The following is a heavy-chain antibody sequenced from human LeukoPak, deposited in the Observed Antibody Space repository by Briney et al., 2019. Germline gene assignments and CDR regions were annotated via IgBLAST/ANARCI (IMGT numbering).Heavy chain of an antibody. V-gene: IGHV4-4*07. CDR2: VYTSGST. Sequence: SETLSLTCSVSGGSISGYYWTWIRQPAGKGLEWIGRVYTSGSTHYNPSLKTRLTMSVDTSKNQFSLKLSSVTAADTAVYYCARLIAGTTTAFDIWGQGTMVTVSS. D-gene: IGHD1-7*01. CDR1: GGSISGYY. J-gene: IGHJ3*02. CDR3: ARLIAGTTTAFDI.